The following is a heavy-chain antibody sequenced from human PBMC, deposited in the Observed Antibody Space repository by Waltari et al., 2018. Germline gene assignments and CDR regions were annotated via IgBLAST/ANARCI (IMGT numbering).Heavy chain of an antibody. Sequence: EVQLVETGGGLVQPGGSLRPSCAASGFTVSSNYMTWVRQAPGKGLEVVSVIATDGRAFYGDSVKGRSTISRDHTMHTVYLLRNSPEAEDTAVYYCASDHGGSYLEGAFDIWGPGTIVTVSS. V-gene: IGHV3-53*02. CDR1: GFTVSSNY. D-gene: IGHD1-26*01. J-gene: IGHJ3*02. CDR2: IATDGRA. CDR3: ASDHGGSYLEGAFDI.